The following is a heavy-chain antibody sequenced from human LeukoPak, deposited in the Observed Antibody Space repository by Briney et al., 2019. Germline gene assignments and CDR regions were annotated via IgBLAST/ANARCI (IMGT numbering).Heavy chain of an antibody. Sequence: GSLRLSRAASGVTGSSNYMNWVRQAPGEGVEWVSVIYSGGSTYYADSVKGRFTISRDNSKNTLYLQMNSLRAEDTAVYYCARDLKSGGFDYWGQGTLVTVSS. V-gene: IGHV3-53*01. J-gene: IGHJ4*02. CDR3: ARDLKSGGFDY. CDR2: IYSGGST. D-gene: IGHD3-10*01. CDR1: GVTGSSNY.